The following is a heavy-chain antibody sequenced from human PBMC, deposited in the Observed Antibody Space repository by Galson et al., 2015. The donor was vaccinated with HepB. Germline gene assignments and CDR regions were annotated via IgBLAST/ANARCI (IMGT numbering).Heavy chain of an antibody. CDR1: GGSISSYY. D-gene: IGHD3-3*01. CDR3: ARVRGFLEWLYHMDV. J-gene: IGHJ6*03. CDR2: IYYSGST. V-gene: IGHV4-59*01. Sequence: ETLSLTCTVSGGSISSYYWSWIRQPPGKGLEWIGYIYYSGSTNYNPSLKSRVTISVDTSKNQFSLKLSSVTAADTAVYYCARVRGFLEWLYHMDVWGKGTTVTVSS.